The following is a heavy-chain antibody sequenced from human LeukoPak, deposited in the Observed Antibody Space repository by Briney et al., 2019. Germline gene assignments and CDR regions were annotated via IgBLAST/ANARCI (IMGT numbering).Heavy chain of an antibody. CDR2: ISGSGDYT. D-gene: IGHD2-21*02. CDR3: AKVGSQNCGGDCYSRWFDP. Sequence: GGSLRLSCAASGFTFSSYAMTWVRQAPGKGLEWVSSISGSGDYTYYADSVKGRFTISRDNSKNTLYLQTNSLRAEDTAVYYCAKVGSQNCGGDCYSRWFDPWGQGTLVTVSS. CDR1: GFTFSSYA. V-gene: IGHV3-23*01. J-gene: IGHJ5*02.